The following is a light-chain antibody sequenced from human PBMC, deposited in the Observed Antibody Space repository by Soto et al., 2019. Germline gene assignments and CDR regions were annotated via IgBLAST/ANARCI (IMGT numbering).Light chain of an antibody. V-gene: IGKV3-20*01. CDR1: QTVRTNY. Sequence: EIVLTQSPGTLSLSPGERATLSCRASQTVRTNYLAWFQHKPGQAPRLLIYGASSRATDIPDRFSGSGSGTDFTLTINRLEPEDFAVYFCQQYSDSPLTFGGGTKVDI. CDR2: GAS. CDR3: QQYSDSPLT. J-gene: IGKJ4*01.